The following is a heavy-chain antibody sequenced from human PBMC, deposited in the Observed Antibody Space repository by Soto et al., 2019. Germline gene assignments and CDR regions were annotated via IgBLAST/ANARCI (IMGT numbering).Heavy chain of an antibody. J-gene: IGHJ4*02. Sequence: QAQLVEPGGGVVQPGRSLRLSCAACGFTFSSYGMHWVRQAPGTELEWVAAISYDGGLQHYADSVKGRFTISRDNSKNMVLLQMNSLRAEDTAVYYCVSDRGYGHASVPYSWGQGTLVSVSS. CDR3: VSDRGYGHASVPYS. V-gene: IGHV3-30*03. CDR1: GFTFSSYG. CDR2: ISYDGGLQ. D-gene: IGHD5-18*01.